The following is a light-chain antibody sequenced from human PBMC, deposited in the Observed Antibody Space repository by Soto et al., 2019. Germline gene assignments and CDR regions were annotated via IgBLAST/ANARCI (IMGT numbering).Light chain of an antibody. Sequence: QSVLTQPPSASGTPGHRVTISCSGSSSNIGSNYVYWYQQLPGTAPKLLIYRNNQRPSGVPDRFSGSKSGTSASLALSGLRSEDEAGYYCATWDDSLTGVVFGGGTKLTVL. CDR2: RNN. J-gene: IGLJ2*01. V-gene: IGLV1-47*01. CDR3: ATWDDSLTGVV. CDR1: SSNIGSNY.